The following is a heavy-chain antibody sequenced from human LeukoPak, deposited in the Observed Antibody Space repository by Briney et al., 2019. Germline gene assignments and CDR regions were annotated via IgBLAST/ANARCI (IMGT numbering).Heavy chain of an antibody. CDR2: VNTVSSYI. CDR1: GFTFSDYS. D-gene: IGHD3-22*01. V-gene: IGHV3-21*01. Sequence: KPGGSLRLSCAASGFTFSDYSFNWVRQAPGKGLEWVSSVNTVSSYIYYADSVKGRFTISRDNAKNSLSLQMDSLRAEDTAVYYCVRLRRNSDRSGFFYYYDYWGQGTLVTVSS. J-gene: IGHJ4*02. CDR3: VRLRRNSDRSGFFYYYDY.